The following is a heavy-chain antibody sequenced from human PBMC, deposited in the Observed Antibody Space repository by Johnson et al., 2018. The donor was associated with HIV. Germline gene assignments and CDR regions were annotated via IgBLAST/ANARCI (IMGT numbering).Heavy chain of an antibody. Sequence: QLVESGGALVQPGGSLRLSCEVSGFTISPFWMHWVRQVPGKGLMWVSRISGDGSSSSYADSVKGRVTISRDNAKNTLYLQLNNLRVEDTAVYYCASEVEYSILGGVWGQGTMVTVSS. CDR2: ISGDGSSS. D-gene: IGHD6-6*01. CDR3: ASEVEYSILGGV. V-gene: IGHV3-74*02. CDR1: GFTISPFW. J-gene: IGHJ3*01.